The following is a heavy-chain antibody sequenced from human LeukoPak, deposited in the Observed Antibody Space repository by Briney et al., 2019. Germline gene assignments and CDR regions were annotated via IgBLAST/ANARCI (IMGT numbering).Heavy chain of an antibody. CDR1: GGSISSSNW. V-gene: IGHV4-4*02. CDR3: ARTYYYDSSGYAPANWFDP. D-gene: IGHD3-22*01. CDR2: IYHSGST. J-gene: IGHJ5*02. Sequence: SETLSLTCAVSGGSISSSNWWSWVRQPPGKGLEWIGEIYHSGSTNYNPSLKSRVTISVDKSKNRFSLKLSSVTAADTAVYYCARTYYYDSSGYAPANWFDPWGQGTLVTVSS.